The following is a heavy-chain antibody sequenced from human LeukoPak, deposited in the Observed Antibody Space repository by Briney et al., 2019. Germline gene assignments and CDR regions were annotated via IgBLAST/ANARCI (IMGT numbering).Heavy chain of an antibody. Sequence: SETLSLTCAVYGGSFSGYYWSWIRQPPGEGLEWIGEINHSGSTNYNPSLKSRVTISVDTSKNQFSLKLSSVTAADTAVYYCAIGYSYGQGYWGQGTLVTVSS. CDR2: INHSGST. V-gene: IGHV4-34*01. J-gene: IGHJ4*02. CDR1: GGSFSGYY. CDR3: AIGYSYGQGY. D-gene: IGHD5-18*01.